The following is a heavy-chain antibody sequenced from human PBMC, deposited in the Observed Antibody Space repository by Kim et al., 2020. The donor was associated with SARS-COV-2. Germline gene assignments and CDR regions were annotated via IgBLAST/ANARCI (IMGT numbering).Heavy chain of an antibody. D-gene: IGHD6-13*01. Sequence: ATAYAASVNGRFTIYRDDSKNTAYLQMNSLKTEDTAVYDCTSRFSSSPDYWGQGTLVTVSS. J-gene: IGHJ4*02. V-gene: IGHV3-73*01. CDR2: AT. CDR3: TSRFSSSPDY.